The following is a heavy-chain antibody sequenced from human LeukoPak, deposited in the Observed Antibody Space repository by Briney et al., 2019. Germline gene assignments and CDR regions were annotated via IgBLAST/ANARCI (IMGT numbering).Heavy chain of an antibody. CDR2: IKQDGSAK. Sequence: PGGPLRLSCVASGFTFNRYWMSWVRQAPGKELQWVANIKQDGSAKYYVDSVKGRFTISRDNAKNSLYLQMNSLRAEDTAVYYCARVEASGYDYGAFDYWGQGTLVTVSS. V-gene: IGHV3-7*01. D-gene: IGHD5-12*01. CDR1: GFTFNRYW. J-gene: IGHJ4*02. CDR3: ARVEASGYDYGAFDY.